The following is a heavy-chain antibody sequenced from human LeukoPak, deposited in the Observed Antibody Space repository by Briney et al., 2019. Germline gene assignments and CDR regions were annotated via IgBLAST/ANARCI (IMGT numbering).Heavy chain of an antibody. Sequence: GGSLRLSCAASGFTFSSYCMHWVRQPPGKGLVWVSQICTDETTIRNADSAKGRFTISRDNAKNTLYLQMSSLRVEDTAVYYCVRGVPVTPGIDYWGQGTLVTVSS. CDR3: VRGVPVTPGIDY. CDR1: GFTFSSYC. J-gene: IGHJ4*02. V-gene: IGHV3-74*01. D-gene: IGHD2-2*01. CDR2: ICTDETTI.